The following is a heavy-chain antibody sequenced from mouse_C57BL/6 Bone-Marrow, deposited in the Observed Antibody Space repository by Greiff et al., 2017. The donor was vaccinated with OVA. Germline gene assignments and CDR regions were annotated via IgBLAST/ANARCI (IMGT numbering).Heavy chain of an antibody. J-gene: IGHJ2*01. Sequence: EVKLVESGGGLVKPGGSLKLSCAASGFTFSDYGMHWVRQAPEKGLEWVAYISSGSSTIYYADTVKGRFTSTRNYTKNSLFLQMTRLRYEDTAMYYCARWGYSNSYFDYWGQGTTLTVSS. CDR2: ISSGSSTI. V-gene: IGHV5-17*01. CDR3: ARWGYSNSYFDY. D-gene: IGHD2-5*01. CDR1: GFTFSDYG.